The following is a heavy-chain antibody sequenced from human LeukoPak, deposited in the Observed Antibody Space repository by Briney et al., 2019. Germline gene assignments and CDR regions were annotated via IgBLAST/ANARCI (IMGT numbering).Heavy chain of an antibody. CDR3: ARDNDDGSSWDNWFDP. D-gene: IGHD6-13*01. CDR1: GGSISSSSYY. CDR2: IYYSGST. V-gene: IGHV4-39*07. Sequence: PSETLSLTCTVSGGSISSSSYYWGWIRQPPGKGLEWNGSIYYSGSTYYNPSLKSRVTISVDTSKNQFSLKLSSVTAADTAVYYCARDNDDGSSWDNWFDPWGQGTLVTVSS. J-gene: IGHJ5*02.